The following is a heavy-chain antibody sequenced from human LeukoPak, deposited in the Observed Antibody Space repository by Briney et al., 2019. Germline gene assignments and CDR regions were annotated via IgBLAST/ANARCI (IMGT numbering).Heavy chain of an antibody. V-gene: IGHV3-30-3*01. Sequence: GGSLRLSCAASGFTFSSYAMHWVRQAPGKGLEWVAVISYDGSNKYYADSVKGRFTISRDNSKNTLYLQMNSLRAEDTAVYYCARDGNYDSSGPLDYWGQGTLVTVSS. CDR1: GFTFSSYA. CDR2: ISYDGSNK. CDR3: ARDGNYDSSGPLDY. D-gene: IGHD3-22*01. J-gene: IGHJ4*02.